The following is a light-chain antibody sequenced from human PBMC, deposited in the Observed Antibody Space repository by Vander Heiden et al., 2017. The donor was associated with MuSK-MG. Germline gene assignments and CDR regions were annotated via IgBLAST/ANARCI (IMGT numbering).Light chain of an antibody. CDR1: QSITSY. Sequence: DIQMTQSPSSLSASVGDRVTITCRASQSITSYLNWYQQKPGKAPKLLIYSASTLQSGVPSRFSGSESGTDFTLTISRLQPEDFATYYCQQCESTPWTFGQGTKVEIK. V-gene: IGKV1-39*01. CDR2: SAS. CDR3: QQCESTPWT. J-gene: IGKJ1*01.